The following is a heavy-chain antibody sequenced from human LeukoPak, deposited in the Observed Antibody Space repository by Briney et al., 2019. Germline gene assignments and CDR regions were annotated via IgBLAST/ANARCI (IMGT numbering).Heavy chain of an antibody. CDR1: GYTFTSYA. D-gene: IGHD3-10*01. J-gene: IGHJ6*02. V-gene: IGHV1-3*01. CDR3: ARRVLWFGEVGMDV. Sequence: GASVKVSCKASGYTFTSYAMHWVRQAPGQRLEWMGWINAGNGNTKYSQKFQGRVTITRDTSPSTAYMELSSLRSEDTAVYYCARRVLWFGEVGMDVWGQGTTVTVSS. CDR2: INAGNGNT.